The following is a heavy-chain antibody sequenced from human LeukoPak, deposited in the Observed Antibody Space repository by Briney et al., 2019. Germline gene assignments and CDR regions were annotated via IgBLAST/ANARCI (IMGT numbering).Heavy chain of an antibody. CDR2: INHSGST. D-gene: IGHD2-2*01. J-gene: IGHJ6*03. CDR3: SXXXXXXPAETYYYYYYMDV. V-gene: IGHV4-34*01. Sequence: PSETLSLTCAVYGGSFSGYYWSWIRQPPGKGLEWIGEINHSGSTNYNPSLKSRVTISVDTSKNQFSLKLSSVTAADTAVYYCSXXXXXXPAETYYYYYYMDVWGKGTTVTISS. CDR1: GGSFSGYY.